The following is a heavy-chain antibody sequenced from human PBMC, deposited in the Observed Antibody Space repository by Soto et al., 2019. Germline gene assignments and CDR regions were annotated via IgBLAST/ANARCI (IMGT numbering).Heavy chain of an antibody. CDR1: GGTFSSYA. J-gene: IGHJ4*02. Sequence: QVQLVQSGAEVKKPGSSVKVSCKASGGTFSSYAISWVRQAPGQGLEWMGGIIPIFGTANYAQKFQGRVTITADESTSIAYMELSSLRSEDTAVYYCARDRYGAGGYYFDYWGQGTLVTVSS. D-gene: IGHD3-10*01. CDR3: ARDRYGAGGYYFDY. V-gene: IGHV1-69*01. CDR2: IIPIFGTA.